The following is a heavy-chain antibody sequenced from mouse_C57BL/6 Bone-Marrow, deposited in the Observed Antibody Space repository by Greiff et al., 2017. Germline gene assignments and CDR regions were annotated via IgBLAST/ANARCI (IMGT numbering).Heavy chain of an antibody. CDR3: ARDPLYGTLGNWYFDV. V-gene: IGHV5-4*01. Sequence: EVNLVESGGGLVKPGGSLKLSCAASGFTFSSYAMSWVRQTPEKRLEWVATISDGGSYTYYPDNVKGRFTISRDNAKNNLYLQMSHLKSEDTAMYYCARDPLYGTLGNWYFDVWGTRTTVTVSS. J-gene: IGHJ1*03. CDR2: ISDGGSYT. CDR1: GFTFSSYA. D-gene: IGHD1-1*01.